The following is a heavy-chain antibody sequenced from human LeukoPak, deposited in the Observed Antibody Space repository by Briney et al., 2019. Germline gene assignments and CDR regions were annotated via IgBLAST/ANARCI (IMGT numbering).Heavy chain of an antibody. Sequence: GGSLRLSCAASGFTFSSYNMSWVRQAPGQGLEWVSSITSGSSYIYYADSVKGRFTISRDNAKSSLYLQMNSLRAEDTAVYYCARDTSSSGWYLDYWGQGTLVTVSS. D-gene: IGHD6-19*01. CDR2: ITSGSSYI. CDR3: ARDTSSSGWYLDY. V-gene: IGHV3-21*01. CDR1: GFTFSSYN. J-gene: IGHJ4*02.